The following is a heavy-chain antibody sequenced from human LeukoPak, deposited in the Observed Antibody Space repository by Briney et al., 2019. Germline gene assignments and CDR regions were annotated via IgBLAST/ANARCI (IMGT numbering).Heavy chain of an antibody. CDR2: ISTDGSKI. J-gene: IGHJ4*02. V-gene: IGHV3-74*03. CDR3: ARGMLYVWGVYYFDV. D-gene: IGHD3-10*02. Sequence: GGSLRLSCAASGFAPGTYWMHWVRQAPGEGLVWVARISTDGSKITYADSVKGRFSISRDHAKNTVYLQMNSLRVDDTAVYYCARGMLYVWGVYYFDVWGQGTLVTVSS. CDR1: GFAPGTYW.